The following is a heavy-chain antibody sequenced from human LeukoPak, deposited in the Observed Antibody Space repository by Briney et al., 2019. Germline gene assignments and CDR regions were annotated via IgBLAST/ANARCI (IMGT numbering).Heavy chain of an antibody. J-gene: IGHJ4*02. D-gene: IGHD2-15*01. CDR1: GGSISSGGYS. Sequence: PSETLSLTCAVSGGSISSGGYSWSWIRQPPGKGLEWIGYIYHSGSTYYNPSLKSRVTISVDRSKNQFSLKLSSVTAADTAVYYCASSSRYCSGGSCPPTLFDYWGQGTLVTVSS. V-gene: IGHV4-30-2*01. CDR2: IYHSGST. CDR3: ASSSRYCSGGSCPPTLFDY.